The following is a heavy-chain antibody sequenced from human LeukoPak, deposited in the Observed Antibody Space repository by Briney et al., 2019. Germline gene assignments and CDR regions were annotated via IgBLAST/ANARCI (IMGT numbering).Heavy chain of an antibody. J-gene: IGHJ4*02. CDR2: ISDSGGRT. V-gene: IGHV3-23*01. CDR3: ANGRGWPPYYFDY. D-gene: IGHD6-19*01. CDR1: GFTFSSYS. Sequence: GGSQRLSCAASGFTFSSYSMSWVRQAPGKGLEWVSGISDSGGRTCYADSVKGRFTISRDNSKNTLYLQMNSLRAEDTAVYYCANGRGWPPYYFDYWGQGTLVTVSS.